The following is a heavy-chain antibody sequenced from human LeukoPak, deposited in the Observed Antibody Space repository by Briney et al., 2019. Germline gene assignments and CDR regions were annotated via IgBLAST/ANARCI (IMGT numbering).Heavy chain of an antibody. D-gene: IGHD2-15*01. J-gene: IGHJ3*02. CDR3: ARVQGLGYCSGGSCYLDAFDI. Sequence: GGSLRLSCAASGFTVSSNYMSWVRQAPGKGLEWGSVIYSGGSTYYADSVKGRFTISRDNSKNTLYLQMNSLRAEDTAVYYCARVQGLGYCSGGSCYLDAFDIWGQGTMVTVSS. CDR2: IYSGGST. V-gene: IGHV3-53*01. CDR1: GFTVSSNY.